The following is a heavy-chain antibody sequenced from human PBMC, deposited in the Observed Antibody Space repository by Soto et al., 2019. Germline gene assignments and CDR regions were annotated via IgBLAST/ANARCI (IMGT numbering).Heavy chain of an antibody. V-gene: IGHV3-23*01. D-gene: IGHD2-21*02. CDR1: GFPFRSYA. CDR3: AKGVTAFEI. CDR2: ISGGGGTT. J-gene: IGHJ3*02. Sequence: EVQLLESGGGLAQPGGSLRVSCAASGFPFRSYAMSWVRQAPGKGLEWVSAISGGGGTTYNADSVKGRFTISRDNSKNTLYLQMNGLRAEDTAVYYCAKGVTAFEIRGQGTMVTVSS.